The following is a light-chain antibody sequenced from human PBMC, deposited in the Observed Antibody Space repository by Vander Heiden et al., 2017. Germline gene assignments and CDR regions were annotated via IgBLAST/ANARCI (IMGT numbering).Light chain of an antibody. CDR1: SSNIGNWP. CDR2: SNH. Sequence: QSVLTQPPSASGTPGQRVPISCSGSSSNIGNWPVNWYQQLPGTAPKLLIYSNHLRPSGVPDRISGSKSGTSASLAFSGLQSEDEADYYCVAWDDSSNGYVFGSGTTVTVL. J-gene: IGLJ1*01. CDR3: VAWDDSSNGYV. V-gene: IGLV1-44*01.